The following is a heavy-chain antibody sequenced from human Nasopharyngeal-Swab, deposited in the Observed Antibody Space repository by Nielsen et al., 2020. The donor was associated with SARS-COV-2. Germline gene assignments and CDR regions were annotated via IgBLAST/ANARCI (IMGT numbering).Heavy chain of an antibody. CDR1: GFSFSSYA. CDR2: IYSGGSST. D-gene: IGHD3-10*01. J-gene: IGHJ6*02. Sequence: GGSLRLSCAASGFSFSSYAMNWVCQAPGKGLEWAAIIYSGGSSTYFADSVKGRFTISRDDSSNTLYLQMSSLRAEDTAVYYCAKSIDPMGYGLDVWGLGTTVTVSS. V-gene: IGHV3-23*03. CDR3: AKSIDPMGYGLDV.